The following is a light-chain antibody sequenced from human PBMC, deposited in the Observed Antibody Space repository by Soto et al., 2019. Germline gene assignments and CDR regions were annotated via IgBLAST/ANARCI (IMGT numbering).Light chain of an antibody. CDR3: QQADSFPLT. Sequence: DIQMTQSPSSVSASIGDTVTITCRSSQDISTLLAWYQQKPGKAPKLLIYGASTLESGVPSRFSGRGSGTDFTLTISSLQPEDFATYFCQQADSFPLTFGGVTKVESK. CDR2: GAS. J-gene: IGKJ4*01. V-gene: IGKV1D-12*01. CDR1: QDISTL.